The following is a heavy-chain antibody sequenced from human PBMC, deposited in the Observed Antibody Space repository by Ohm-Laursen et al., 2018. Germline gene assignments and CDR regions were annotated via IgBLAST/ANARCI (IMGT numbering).Heavy chain of an antibody. D-gene: IGHD1-26*01. J-gene: IGHJ6*02. Sequence: SSLRLSCAASGFTFDDYAMHWVRQAPGKGLEWVSGISWNSGSIGYADSVKGRFTISRDNAKNSLYLQMNSLRAEDTALYYCAKDLSYSGSYTPLDVWGQGTTVTVSS. CDR3: AKDLSYSGSYTPLDV. CDR1: GFTFDDYA. V-gene: IGHV3-9*01. CDR2: ISWNSGSI.